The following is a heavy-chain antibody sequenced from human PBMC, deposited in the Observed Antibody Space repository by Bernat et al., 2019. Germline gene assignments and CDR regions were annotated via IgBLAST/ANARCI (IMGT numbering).Heavy chain of an antibody. Sequence: EVQLVESGGGLVQPGGSLRLSCAASGFTFSIYWMSWVRQAPGKGLEWVANIKVDGSEKYYVDSVKGRFTISRDNAKNSLYLQMNSLRVEDTAVYYCATASGSPGNDWGQGTLVTVSS. CDR2: IKVDGSEK. CDR3: ATASGSPGND. J-gene: IGHJ4*02. D-gene: IGHD1-26*01. CDR1: GFTFSIYW. V-gene: IGHV3-7*03.